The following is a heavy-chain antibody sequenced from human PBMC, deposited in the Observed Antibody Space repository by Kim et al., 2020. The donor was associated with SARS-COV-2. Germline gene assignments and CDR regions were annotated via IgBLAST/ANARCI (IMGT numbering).Heavy chain of an antibody. Sequence: SETLSLTCAVYGGSFSGYYWSWIRQPPGKGLEWIGEINHSGSTNYNPSLKSRVTISVDTSKNQFSLKLSSVTAADTAVYYCARGRPYSSSWYADHFDIWGQGTMVTVSS. D-gene: IGHD6-13*01. J-gene: IGHJ3*02. CDR3: ARGRPYSSSWYADHFDI. CDR2: INHSGST. CDR1: GGSFSGYY. V-gene: IGHV4-34*01.